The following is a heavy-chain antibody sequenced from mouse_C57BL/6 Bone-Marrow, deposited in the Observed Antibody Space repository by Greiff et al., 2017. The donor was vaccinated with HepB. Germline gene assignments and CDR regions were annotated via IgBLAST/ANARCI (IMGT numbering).Heavy chain of an antibody. CDR1: GYTFTSYW. V-gene: IGHV1-69*01. J-gene: IGHJ4*01. CDR3: ARSGTTVVAGAMDY. CDR2: IDPSDSYT. D-gene: IGHD1-1*01. Sequence: QVQLQQPGAELVMPGASVKLSCKASGYTFTSYWMHWVKQRPGQGLEWIGEIDPSDSYTNYNQKFKGKSTLTVDKSSSTAYMQLSSLTSEDSAVYYCARSGTTVVAGAMDYWGQGTSVTVSS.